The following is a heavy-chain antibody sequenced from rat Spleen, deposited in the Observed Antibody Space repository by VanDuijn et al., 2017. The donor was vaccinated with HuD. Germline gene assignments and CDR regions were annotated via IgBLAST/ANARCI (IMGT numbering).Heavy chain of an antibody. Sequence: QVQLKESGPDLVQPSQTLSPTCTVPGFSLTSNSVSWVRQPPGKGLEWMGAIWSGGGTDYNSALKSRLSIRKDTSKSQVFLKMNSLQTEDTATYYCARDERERERYGFHYVMDAWGQGASVTVSS. J-gene: IGHJ4*01. D-gene: IGHD1-5*01. CDR1: GFSLTSNS. V-gene: IGHV2-15*01. CDR2: IWSGGGT. CDR3: ARDERERERYGFHYVMDA.